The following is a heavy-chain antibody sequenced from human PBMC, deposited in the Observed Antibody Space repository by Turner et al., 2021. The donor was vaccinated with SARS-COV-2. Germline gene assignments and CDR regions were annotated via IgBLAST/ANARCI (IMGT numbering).Heavy chain of an antibody. J-gene: IGHJ4*02. CDR2: SSSSTI. V-gene: IGHV3-48*01. Sequence: EVQLVESGGGLVQPGGSLRLSCAASGFTFSGYSSSSSTIYYADSVKGRFTISRDNAKNSLYLQMNSLRAEDTAVYYCARDDLGVWPPIKDYWGQGTLVTVSS. CDR3: ARDDLGVWPPIKDY. CDR1: GFTFSGY. D-gene: IGHD3-16*01.